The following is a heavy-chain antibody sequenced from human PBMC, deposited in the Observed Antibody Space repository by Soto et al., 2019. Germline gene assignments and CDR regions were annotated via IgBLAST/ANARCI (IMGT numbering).Heavy chain of an antibody. CDR3: ARVKATLYRHYFFDY. J-gene: IGHJ4*02. V-gene: IGHV4-30-4*01. Sequence: ILSLTWSVAGGTSVGVGDRWIRKRQPKGKGPEWIGSIFYTGSTYYSKSLKSRAYMSMDTSKNLFSLRLRSLTAADTAVYFCARVKATLYRHYFFDYWGQGSPVTVTS. CDR2: IFYTGST. D-gene: IGHD2-15*01. CDR1: GGTSVGVGDR.